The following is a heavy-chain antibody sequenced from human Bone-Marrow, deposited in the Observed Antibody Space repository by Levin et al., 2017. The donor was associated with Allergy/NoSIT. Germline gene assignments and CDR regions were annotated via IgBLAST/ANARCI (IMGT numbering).Heavy chain of an antibody. CDR2: VSWNSGTI. J-gene: IGHJ6*02. Sequence: LSLTCAASGFTFTDSAIHWIRPAPGRGLEWVSGVSWNSGTIGYADSVKGRFTISRDNAKNSLYLQMNSLRTEDTALYFCARHKDYGGNGYYYYGMDVWGQGTTVTVSS. CDR1: GFTFTDSA. V-gene: IGHV3-9*01. CDR3: ARHKDYGGNGYYYYGMDV. D-gene: IGHD4-23*01.